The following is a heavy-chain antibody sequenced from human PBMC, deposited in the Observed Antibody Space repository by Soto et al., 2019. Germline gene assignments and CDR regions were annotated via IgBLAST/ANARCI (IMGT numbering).Heavy chain of an antibody. V-gene: IGHV4-34*01. Sequence: QVQLQQWGAGLLKPSETLSLTCAVYGGSFSGYYWSWIRQPPGKGLEWIGEINHSGSTNYNPSLKSRYTIAVDTSKNQFSLKLSSVTAADTAVYYCARSYSYVDYWGQGTLVTVSS. CDR2: INHSGST. CDR1: GGSFSGYY. D-gene: IGHD5-18*01. J-gene: IGHJ4*02. CDR3: ARSYSYVDY.